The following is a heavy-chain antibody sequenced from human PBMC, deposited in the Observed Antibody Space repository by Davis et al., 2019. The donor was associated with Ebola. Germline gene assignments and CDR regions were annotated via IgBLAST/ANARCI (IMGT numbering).Heavy chain of an antibody. CDR3: ARESGGLDY. D-gene: IGHD5-12*01. J-gene: IGHJ4*02. CDR1: GGSISSYY. V-gene: IGHV4-59*01. Sequence: AGSLRLSCTVSGGSISSYYWSWIRQPPGKGLEWIGYIYYSGSTNYNPSLKSRVTISVDTSKNQFSLKLSSVTAADTAVYYCARESGGLDYWGQGTLVTVSS. CDR2: IYYSGST.